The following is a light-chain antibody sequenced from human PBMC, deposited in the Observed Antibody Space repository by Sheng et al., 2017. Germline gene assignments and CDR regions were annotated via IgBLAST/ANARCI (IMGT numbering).Light chain of an antibody. CDR1: SPNIGTDFD. V-gene: IGLV1-40*01. J-gene: IGLJ2*01. CDR3: QSSDSSLSTYVV. Sequence: QSVLTQPPSVSGAPGQRVTISCTGSSPNIGTDFDVHWYQQFPGKAPKLLIYDNSSRPAGVPDRFSGSNSGTSASLAITQLRAEDEATYYCQSSDSSLSTYVVFGGGTTLTVL. CDR2: DNS.